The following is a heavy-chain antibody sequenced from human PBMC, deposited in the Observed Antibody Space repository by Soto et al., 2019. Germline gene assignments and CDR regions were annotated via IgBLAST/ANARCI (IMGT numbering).Heavy chain of an antibody. CDR1: GGTFSSYA. D-gene: IGHD6-19*01. CDR3: ASRAYSSGWTAHYYYYYGMDV. CDR2: IIPIFGTA. J-gene: IGHJ6*02. Sequence: QVQLVQSGAEVKKPGSSVKVSCKASGGTFSSYAISWVRQAPGQGLEWMGGIIPIFGTANYAQKFQGRVTITADESTSTAYMELSSLRSEDTAVYYCASRAYSSGWTAHYYYYYGMDVWGQGTTVTVSS. V-gene: IGHV1-69*01.